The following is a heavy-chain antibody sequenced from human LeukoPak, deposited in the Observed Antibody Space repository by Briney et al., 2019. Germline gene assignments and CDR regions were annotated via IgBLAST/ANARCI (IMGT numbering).Heavy chain of an antibody. CDR1: GYTFTSYG. D-gene: IGHD4-11*01. CDR3: ARVGMWDYSNTIDY. Sequence: EASVKVSCKASGYTFTSYGITWVRQAPGQGLEWMGWISIYNDHTHYAQKLQGRVTMTTDTSTSTAYMELGSLRSDDTALYYCARVGMWDYSNTIDYWGQGTLVTVSS. J-gene: IGHJ4*02. V-gene: IGHV1-18*01. CDR2: ISIYNDHT.